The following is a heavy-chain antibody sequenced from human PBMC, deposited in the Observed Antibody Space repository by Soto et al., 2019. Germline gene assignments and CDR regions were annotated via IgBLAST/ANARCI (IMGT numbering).Heavy chain of an antibody. CDR3: ARVTTLAFDY. CDR2: IYSDGRT. V-gene: IGHV3-66*01. D-gene: IGHD3-22*01. CDR1: GLTVSTNY. Sequence: GGSLRLSCAASGLTVSTNYMSWVLQAPWKGLEWVSVIYSDGRTYHADSVKGRFTISRDYSKNTLYLQMNSLRAEDTAVYYCARVTTLAFDYWGRGTLVTVSS. J-gene: IGHJ4*02.